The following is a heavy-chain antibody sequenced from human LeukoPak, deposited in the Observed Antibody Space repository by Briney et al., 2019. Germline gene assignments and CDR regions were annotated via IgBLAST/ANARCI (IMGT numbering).Heavy chain of an antibody. V-gene: IGHV4-30-4*08. CDR3: AREPRYGSGSYYNYMDV. J-gene: IGHJ6*03. Sequence: PQTLSLTCTVSGGSISSGDYYWSWIRQPPGKGLEWIGYIYYSGSTYYNPSLKSRVTISVDTSKNQFSLKLSSVTAADTAVYYCAREPRYGSGSYYNYMDVWGKGTTVTVSS. CDR1: GGSISSGDYY. CDR2: IYYSGST. D-gene: IGHD3-10*01.